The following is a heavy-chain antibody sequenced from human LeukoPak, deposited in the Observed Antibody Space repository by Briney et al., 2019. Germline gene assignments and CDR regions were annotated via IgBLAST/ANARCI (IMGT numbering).Heavy chain of an antibody. Sequence: GGSLRLSCAASGFTFNCYWMHWVRQAPGKGLVWVSRISSDGSNTNYADSVKGRFTISRDNAENTLYLQMDSLTAEDTAVYFCVSRNYGSSPFDYWGQGTLVTVSS. D-gene: IGHD4-17*01. CDR1: GFTFNCYW. CDR3: VSRNYGSSPFDY. CDR2: ISSDGSNT. V-gene: IGHV3-74*01. J-gene: IGHJ4*02.